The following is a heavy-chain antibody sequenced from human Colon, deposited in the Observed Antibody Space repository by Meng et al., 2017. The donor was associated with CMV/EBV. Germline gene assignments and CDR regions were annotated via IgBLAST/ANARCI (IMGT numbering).Heavy chain of an antibody. Sequence: SETLSLTCTVSGGCISSYYGSWIRQPPGQGLEWIGYMYYSGSTNYNPSLKSLVTISVDTSKNQFSLKLSSVTAADTAVYYCARTRGALRFLEWLSEDMGKYYYYGMDVWGQGTTVTVSS. CDR1: GGCISSYY. CDR3: ARTRGALRFLEWLSEDMGKYYYYGMDV. D-gene: IGHD3-3*01. V-gene: IGHV4-59*01. CDR2: MYYSGST. J-gene: IGHJ6*02.